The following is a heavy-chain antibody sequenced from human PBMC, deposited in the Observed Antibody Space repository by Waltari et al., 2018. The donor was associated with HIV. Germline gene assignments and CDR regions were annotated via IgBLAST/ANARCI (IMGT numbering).Heavy chain of an antibody. V-gene: IGHV3-53*01. CDR3: ARMKRSYGSGQARYFYFGMDV. CDR1: GFSVSDNY. J-gene: IGHJ6*02. D-gene: IGHD3-10*01. Sequence: EVQLVESGGGLVQPGGSLRLSCAASGFSVSDNYMSWVRMAPGKGLQWVSGLDNEGRTQYIDSVKGRLNIFRDNSKNALYLQMNSLRVDDTAVYYCARMKRSYGSGQARYFYFGMDVWGQGTTVIVSS. CDR2: LDNEGRT.